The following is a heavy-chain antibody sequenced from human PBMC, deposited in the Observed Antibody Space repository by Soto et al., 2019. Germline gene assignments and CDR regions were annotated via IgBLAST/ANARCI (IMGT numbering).Heavy chain of an antibody. CDR3: ARVNNYYDSSGFDAFDI. CDR2: IGTAGDT. J-gene: IGHJ3*02. Sequence: GGSLRLSCAASGFTFSSYDMHWVRQATGKGLEWVSAIGTAGDTYYPGSVKGRFTISRENAKNSLYLQMNSLRAGDTAVHYCARVNNYYDSSGFDAFDIWGQGTMVTVSS. V-gene: IGHV3-13*01. D-gene: IGHD3-22*01. CDR1: GFTFSSYD.